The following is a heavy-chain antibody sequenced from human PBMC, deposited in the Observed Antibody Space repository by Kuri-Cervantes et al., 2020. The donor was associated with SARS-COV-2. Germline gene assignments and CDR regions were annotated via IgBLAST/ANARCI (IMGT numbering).Heavy chain of an antibody. Sequence: GGSLRLSCAASGFTFSSYAMHWVRQAPGKGLEWVALTSFDGTKKYYADSVKGRVTISRDNSKSTPYLQLNSLRPEDTAVYYCARSSDTAMERELDYWGQGNLVNVSS. CDR2: TSFDGTKK. CDR1: GFTFSSYA. D-gene: IGHD5-18*01. V-gene: IGHV3-30*04. J-gene: IGHJ4*02. CDR3: ARSSDTAMERELDY.